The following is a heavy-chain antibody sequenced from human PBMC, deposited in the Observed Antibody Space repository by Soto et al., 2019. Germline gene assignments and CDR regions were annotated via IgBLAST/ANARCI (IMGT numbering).Heavy chain of an antibody. CDR3: ARRNVDIVATSYFDY. CDR2: IYYSGST. CDR1: GGSISSYY. D-gene: IGHD5-12*01. V-gene: IGHV4-59*01. J-gene: IGHJ4*02. Sequence: LTCTVSGGSISSYYWSWIRQPPGKGLEWIGYIYYSGSTNYSPSLKSRVTISVDTSKNQFSLKLSSVTAADTAVYYCARRNVDIVATSYFDYWGQGTLVTVSS.